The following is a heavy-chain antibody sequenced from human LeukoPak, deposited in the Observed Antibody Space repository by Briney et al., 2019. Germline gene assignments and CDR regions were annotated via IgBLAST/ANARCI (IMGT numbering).Heavy chain of an antibody. CDR1: GFTFRNYG. CDR3: ARLLTLAAATTKSDY. CDR2: IHWNGGRT. J-gene: IGHJ4*02. Sequence: GGSLRLSCAASGFTFRNYGMHWVRRTPGKGLEWVSRIHWNGGRTGYADSVKGRFTISRDNAKNSLYLQMNSLRAEDTALYYCARLLTLAAATTKSDYWGQGTLVTVSS. V-gene: IGHV3-20*04. D-gene: IGHD6-13*01.